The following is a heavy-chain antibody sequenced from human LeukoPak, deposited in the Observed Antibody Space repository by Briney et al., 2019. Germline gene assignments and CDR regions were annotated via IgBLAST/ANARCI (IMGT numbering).Heavy chain of an antibody. D-gene: IGHD6-19*01. Sequence: PGGSLRLSCAASGFTFDDYGMSWVRQAPGKGLEWVSGINWNGDIIGYAGSVKGRFTISRDNSKNTLYLQMNSLRAEDTAVYYCAKDPGYSSGWELYYFDYWGQGTLVTVSS. CDR2: INWNGDII. CDR3: AKDPGYSSGWELYYFDY. CDR1: GFTFDDYG. J-gene: IGHJ4*02. V-gene: IGHV3-20*04.